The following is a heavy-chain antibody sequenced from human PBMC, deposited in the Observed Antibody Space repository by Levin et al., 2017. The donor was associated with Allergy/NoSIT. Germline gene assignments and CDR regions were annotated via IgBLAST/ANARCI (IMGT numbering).Heavy chain of an antibody. V-gene: IGHV3-30*04. J-gene: IGHJ4*02. CDR1: GFTFSSFA. D-gene: IGHD6-13*01. CDR3: ARSFTPAGTYIDY. CDR2: ISFDGRSK. Sequence: PGGPLRLSCAASGFTFSSFAMHWVRQAPGKGLEWVAAISFDGRSKYYADSVKGRFTISRDSSKNTLYLQMNTLIPVDTAVYYCARSFTPAGTYIDYWGQGTPVTVSS.